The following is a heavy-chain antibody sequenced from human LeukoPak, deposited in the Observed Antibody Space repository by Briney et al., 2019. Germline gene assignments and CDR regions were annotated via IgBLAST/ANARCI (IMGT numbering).Heavy chain of an antibody. V-gene: IGHV3-15*01. CDR1: GFTVNTAW. Sequence: PGGSLRLSCAASGFTVNTAWMSWVRQAPGKGLEWVGRVSDGGTTEYAAPVKGRFTISRDDSKNTLYLQMSGLKSEDTGVYYCPTDNVRGVWGQGILVTVSS. CDR3: PTDNVRGV. D-gene: IGHD3-10*01. CDR2: VSDGGTT. J-gene: IGHJ4*02.